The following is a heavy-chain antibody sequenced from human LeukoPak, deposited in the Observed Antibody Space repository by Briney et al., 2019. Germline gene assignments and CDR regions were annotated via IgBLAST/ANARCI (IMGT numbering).Heavy chain of an antibody. V-gene: IGHV4-39*07. CDR3: ARGGKNVVVTALDY. J-gene: IGHJ4*02. D-gene: IGHD2-21*02. CDR1: GGSISSSSYY. CDR2: IYYSGST. Sequence: SETLSLTCTVSGGSISSSSYYWGWIRQPPGKGLEWIGSIYYSGSTYYNPSLKSRVTISVDTSKNQFSLKLSSVTAADTAVYYCARGGKNVVVTALDYWGQGTLVTVSS.